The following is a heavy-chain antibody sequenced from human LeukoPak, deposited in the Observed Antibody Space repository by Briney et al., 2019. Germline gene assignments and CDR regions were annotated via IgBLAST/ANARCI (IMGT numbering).Heavy chain of an antibody. D-gene: IGHD2-2*01. V-gene: IGHV4-39*07. CDR1: GGSISSSSYY. CDR2: IYYSGST. J-gene: IGHJ3*02. CDR3: AREPLGYCSSTSCYGVFDI. Sequence: TASETLSLTCTVSGGSISSSSYYWGWIRQPPGKGLEWIGSIYYSGSTYYNPSLKSRVTISVDTSKNQFSLKLSSVTAADTAVYYCAREPLGYCSSTSCYGVFDIWGQGTMVTVSS.